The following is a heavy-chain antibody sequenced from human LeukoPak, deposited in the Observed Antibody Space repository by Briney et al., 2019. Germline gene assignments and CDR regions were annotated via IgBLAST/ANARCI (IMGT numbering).Heavy chain of an antibody. Sequence: GASVKVSCKASGYTFTGYYMHWVRQAPGQGLEWMGWINPNSGGTNYAQKFQGRVTMTRDTSISTAYMELSRLRSDDTAVYYCAAFFGPIIVVGVDFDYWGQGTLVTVSS. CDR3: AAFFGPIIVVGVDFDY. CDR1: GYTFTGYY. D-gene: IGHD3-22*01. V-gene: IGHV1-2*02. CDR2: INPNSGGT. J-gene: IGHJ4*02.